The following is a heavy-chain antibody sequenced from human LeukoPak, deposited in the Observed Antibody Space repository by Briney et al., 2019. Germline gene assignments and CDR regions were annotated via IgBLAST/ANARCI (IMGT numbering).Heavy chain of an antibody. Sequence: PSETLSLTCTVSGFSISSGHYWGWVRQPPGAGLEWIGSVYQSGTTYYNPSLKSRVTTSVDMSKNQFSLRLRPVTAADTAVYYCARIFIRNCYSSYFDCWGQGNLVTVSS. V-gene: IGHV4-38-2*02. J-gene: IGHJ4*02. CDR2: VYQSGTT. D-gene: IGHD3-10*01. CDR3: ARIFIRNCYSSYFDC. CDR1: GFSISSGHY.